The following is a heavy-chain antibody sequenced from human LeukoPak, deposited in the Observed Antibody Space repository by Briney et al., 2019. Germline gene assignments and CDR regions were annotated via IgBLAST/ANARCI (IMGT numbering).Heavy chain of an antibody. CDR2: IYHSGST. J-gene: IGHJ4*02. D-gene: IGHD3-22*01. CDR3: ARKDYDSSGQFDY. CDR1: GGSISRSNW. Sequence: SETLSLTCAVSGGSISRSNWWSWVRQPPGKGLEWIGEIYHSGSTNYNPSLKSRVTISVDKSKSQFSLKLSSVTAADTAVYYCARKDYDSSGQFDYWGQGTLVTVSS. V-gene: IGHV4-4*02.